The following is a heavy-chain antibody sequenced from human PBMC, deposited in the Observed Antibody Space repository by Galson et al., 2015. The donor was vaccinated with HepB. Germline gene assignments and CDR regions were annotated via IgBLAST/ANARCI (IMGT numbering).Heavy chain of an antibody. D-gene: IGHD1-26*01. CDR3: ARGGSSLVDWFDP. CDR2: IIPIFGTA. Sequence: SVKVSCKASGGTFSSYAISWVRQAPGQGLEWMGGIIPIFGTANYAQKFQGRVTITADESTSTAYMELSSRRSEDTAVYYCARGGSSLVDWFDPWGQGTLVTVSS. CDR1: GGTFSSYA. V-gene: IGHV1-69*13. J-gene: IGHJ5*02.